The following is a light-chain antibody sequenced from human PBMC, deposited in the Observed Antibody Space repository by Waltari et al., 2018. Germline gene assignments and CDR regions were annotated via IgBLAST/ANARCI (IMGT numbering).Light chain of an antibody. CDR1: QPVRATY. CDR3: QQYDILPVT. V-gene: IGKV3-20*01. J-gene: IGKJ4*02. Sequence: EIVLTPPPGSLSLSAGPRPTLPCRASQPVRATYLAWYQQKPGQAPTLVIHDTSRRATGIPDRFSGSGSGTDFALTISSLEPEDFAVYYCQQYDILPVTFGGGTKVETK. CDR2: DTS.